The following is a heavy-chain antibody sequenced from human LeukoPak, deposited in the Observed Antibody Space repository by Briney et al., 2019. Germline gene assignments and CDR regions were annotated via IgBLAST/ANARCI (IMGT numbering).Heavy chain of an antibody. CDR2: IYYTGST. J-gene: IGHJ6*03. CDR3: ARLVSYDVLTENFYKYYMDV. D-gene: IGHD3-9*01. Sequence: SETLSLTCTVSSGSISSNNYYWGWIRLPPGKGLEWIGSIYYTGSTFYNPSLKSRVTMSLDALKNQFTLKVTSVTATDTAVYYCARLVSYDVLTENFYKYYMDVWGKGTTVTVSS. CDR1: SGSISSNNYY. V-gene: IGHV4-39*01.